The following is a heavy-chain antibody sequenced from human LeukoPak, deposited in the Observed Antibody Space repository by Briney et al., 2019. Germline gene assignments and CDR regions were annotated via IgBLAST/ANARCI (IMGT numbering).Heavy chain of an antibody. CDR2: INHSGST. Sequence: TSETLSLTWVFNGGSFSGYYWSWIRDPPGQGLDWIGEINHSGSTNYNPSLKSRVTISVDTSKNQFSLKLSSVTAADTAVYYCARGRGSYCSGGSCYLTYYYYYMDVWGKGTTVTVSS. CDR3: ARGRGSYCSGGSCYLTYYYYYMDV. V-gene: IGHV4-34*01. D-gene: IGHD2-15*01. CDR1: GGSFSGYY. J-gene: IGHJ6*03.